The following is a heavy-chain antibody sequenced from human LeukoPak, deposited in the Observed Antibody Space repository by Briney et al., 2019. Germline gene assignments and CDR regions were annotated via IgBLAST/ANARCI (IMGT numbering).Heavy chain of an antibody. CDR3: AKDMGNYYFDY. V-gene: IGHV3-23*01. D-gene: IGHD1-26*01. Sequence: PGGSLRLSCAASGFTFSTYAMNWVRQAPGKGLEWVSGISSSGTTWYADSVKGRFTISRDNSKNTLYLQMDSLRAEDTAVYYCAKDMGNYYFDYWGQGTLVTVSS. CDR2: ISSSGTT. CDR1: GFTFSTYA. J-gene: IGHJ4*02.